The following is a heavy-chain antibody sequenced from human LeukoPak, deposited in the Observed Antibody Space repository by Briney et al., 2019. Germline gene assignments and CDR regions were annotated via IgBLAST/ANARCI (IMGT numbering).Heavy chain of an antibody. J-gene: IGHJ5*02. Sequence: SETLSLTCTVSGGSISSSYWTWIRQPPGKGLEWIGYIYYSGSTNYNPSLKSRVTISVDTSKNQFSLKLSSVTAADTAVYYCARYSSGGHWFDPWGQGTLVTVSS. V-gene: IGHV4-59*08. CDR1: GGSISSSY. CDR3: ARYSSGGHWFDP. CDR2: IYYSGST. D-gene: IGHD6-19*01.